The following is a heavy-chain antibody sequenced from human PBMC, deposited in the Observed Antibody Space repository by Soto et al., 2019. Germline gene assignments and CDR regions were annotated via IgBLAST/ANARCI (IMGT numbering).Heavy chain of an antibody. V-gene: IGHV1-3*01. CDR3: ARDGAVVGTVPRGY. CDR2: INAGNGNT. D-gene: IGHD6-19*01. Sequence: ASVKVSCKASGYTFTSYAMHWVRQAPGQRLEWMGWINAGNGNTKYSQKFQGRVTITRDTSASTAYMELSSLRSEDTAVYYCARDGAVVGTVPRGYGGQGPRVTFP. CDR1: GYTFTSYA. J-gene: IGHJ4*02.